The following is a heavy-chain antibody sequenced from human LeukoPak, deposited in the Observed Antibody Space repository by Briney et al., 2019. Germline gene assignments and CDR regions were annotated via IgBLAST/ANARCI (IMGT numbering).Heavy chain of an antibody. J-gene: IGHJ4*02. CDR3: ARDLYSSSWYLHSGGFGIDY. CDR2: IRYDGSNK. V-gene: IGHV3-30*02. Sequence: GGSLRLSCAASGFTFSSYGMHWVRQAPGKGLEWVAFIRYDGSNKYYADSVKGRFTISRDNSKNTLYLQMNSLRAEDTAVYYCARDLYSSSWYLHSGGFGIDYWGQGTLVTVSS. CDR1: GFTFSSYG. D-gene: IGHD6-13*01.